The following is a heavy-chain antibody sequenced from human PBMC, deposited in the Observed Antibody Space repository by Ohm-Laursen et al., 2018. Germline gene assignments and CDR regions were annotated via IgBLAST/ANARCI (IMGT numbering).Heavy chain of an antibody. V-gene: IGHV5-51*01. CDR1: GYSFTTYW. CDR3: ARHLRARPFDY. D-gene: IGHD3-10*01. Sequence: ESLKISCKGSGYSFTTYWIGWVRQMPGKGLEWMGIIYPGDSETRYSPSFQGQVTISADKSISTAYLQWSSLKASDSAMYYCARHLRARPFDYWGQGTLVTVSS. CDR2: IYPGDSET. J-gene: IGHJ4*02.